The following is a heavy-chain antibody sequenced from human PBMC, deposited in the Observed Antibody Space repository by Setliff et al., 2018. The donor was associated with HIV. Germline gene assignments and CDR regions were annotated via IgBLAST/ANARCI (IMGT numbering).Heavy chain of an antibody. D-gene: IGHD1-26*01. V-gene: IGHV1-69*13. CDR3: ARGGHYSGSYLPRDYYMDV. J-gene: IGHJ6*03. CDR1: GGTFSSYG. Sequence: ASVKVSCKASGGTFSSYGISWVRQAPGQGLEWMGGIIPIFGTANYAQKFQGRVTITADESTSTVYMDLSSLRSEDTAVYYCARGGHYSGSYLPRDYYMDVWGKGTTVTVSS. CDR2: IIPIFGTA.